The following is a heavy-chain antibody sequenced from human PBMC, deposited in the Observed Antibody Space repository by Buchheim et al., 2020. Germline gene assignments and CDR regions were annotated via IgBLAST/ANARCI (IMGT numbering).Heavy chain of an antibody. D-gene: IGHD3-22*01. V-gene: IGHV4-61*01. J-gene: IGHJ4*02. Sequence: QVQLQESGPGLVKPSETLSLTCTVSGGSVSSGSHYWSWVRQPPGKGLEWIGYVYYNGGTNYNPSLKSRVTISIDTSKDTFSLRLSSVSAADTAAYYCARVARSSGIDYWGQGTL. CDR2: VYYNGGT. CDR3: ARVARSSGIDY. CDR1: GGSVSSGSHY.